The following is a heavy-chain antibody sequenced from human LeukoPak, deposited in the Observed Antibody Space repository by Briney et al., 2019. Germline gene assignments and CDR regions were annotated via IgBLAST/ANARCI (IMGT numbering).Heavy chain of an antibody. CDR2: INQDGSQP. V-gene: IGHV3-7*04. D-gene: IGHD1-1*01. CDR3: ARDNSRNDLEY. Sequence: GGSLRLSCAASGFTFDSYWMNGVRQAPGKGVQWVANINQDGSQPHYVDSVKGPFTISRDNAKNSLYLQINSLRADDTAVYYCARDNSRNDLEYWGQGTLVTVSS. J-gene: IGHJ4*02. CDR1: GFTFDSYW.